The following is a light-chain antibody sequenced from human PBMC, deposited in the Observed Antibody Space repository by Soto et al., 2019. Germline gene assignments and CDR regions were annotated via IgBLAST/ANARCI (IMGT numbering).Light chain of an antibody. CDR2: YDS. V-gene: IGLV3-21*04. Sequence: SYELTQPPSVSVAPGKTARISCGGDNIGSKHVHWYQQQPGQDPVLVIFYDSDRPSGIPERFSGSNSGNTATLTISRVEAGDEADYYCQVWDSGTDLYVFGTGTKLTVL. J-gene: IGLJ1*01. CDR3: QVWDSGTDLYV. CDR1: NIGSKH.